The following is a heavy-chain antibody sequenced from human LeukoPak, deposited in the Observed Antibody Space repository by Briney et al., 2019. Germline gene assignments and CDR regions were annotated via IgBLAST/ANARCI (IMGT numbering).Heavy chain of an antibody. Sequence: ASVTVSFTSSGYTCTVYYIHWVRQSPGQALGWMLWMNPNSGGTNYAQKFKGRVTMTRYTSISTAYMELSRLRSDDTAVYYCARGHDYVWGSYRYSDDYWGQGTLVTVSS. CDR1: GYTCTVYY. CDR3: ARGHDYVWGSYRYSDDY. V-gene: IGHV1-2*02. CDR2: MNPNSGGT. D-gene: IGHD3-16*02. J-gene: IGHJ4*02.